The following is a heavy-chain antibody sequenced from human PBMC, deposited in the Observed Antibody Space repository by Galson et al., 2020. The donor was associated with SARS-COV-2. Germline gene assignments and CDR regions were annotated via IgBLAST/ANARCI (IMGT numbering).Heavy chain of an antibody. CDR1: GFTFSSYA. CDR3: AKDPPWPYASEELGFDP. CDR2: ISGSGGST. D-gene: IGHD2-8*01. Sequence: GSLRLSCAASGFTFSSYAMSWVRQAPGQGLEWVSAISGSGGSTYYADSVKGRFTISRDNSKNTLYLQMNSLRAEDTAVYYCAKDPPWPYASEELGFDPWGQGTLVTVSS. V-gene: IGHV3-23*01. J-gene: IGHJ5*02.